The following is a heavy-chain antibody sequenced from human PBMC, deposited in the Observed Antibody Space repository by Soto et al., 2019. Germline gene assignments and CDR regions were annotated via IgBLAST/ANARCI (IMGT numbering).Heavy chain of an antibody. CDR2: ISYDGSNK. CDR1: GFTFSSYG. CDR3: AKVSAAAGRYGMDV. J-gene: IGHJ6*01. D-gene: IGHD6-13*01. V-gene: IGHV3-30*18. Sequence: QVQLVESGGGVVQPGRSLRLSCAASGFTFSSYGMHWVRQAPGKGLEWVAVISYDGSNKYYADSVKGRFTISRDNSKNTLYLQMNSLRAEDTAVYYCAKVSAAAGRYGMDVW.